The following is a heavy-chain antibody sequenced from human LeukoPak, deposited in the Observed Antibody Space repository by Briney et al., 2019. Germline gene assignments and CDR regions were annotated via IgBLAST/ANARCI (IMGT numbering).Heavy chain of an antibody. D-gene: IGHD6-19*01. CDR3: ARYSLAEAGALDS. CDR2: TYYRSKWYY. V-gene: IGHV6-1*01. Sequence: SETLSLTCSISGDSVSSNIAAWNWIRQSPSRGLEWLGRTYYRSKWYYDYALSVKSRISINPDTSKNQFSLHLNSVTPEDTAIYYCARYSLAEAGALDSWGQGTLVTVSS. CDR1: GDSVSSNIAA. J-gene: IGHJ4*02.